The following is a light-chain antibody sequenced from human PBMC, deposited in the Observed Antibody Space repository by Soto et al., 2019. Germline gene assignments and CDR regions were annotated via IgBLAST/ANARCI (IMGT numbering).Light chain of an antibody. CDR3: QQSYGTPPFT. V-gene: IGKV1-39*01. CDR1: QSISTY. Sequence: DIQMTQSPSSLSASVGDRVTITCRASQSISTYLNWYQQKLGKAPKLLISAASGFQSDVPSRFSASGSGTDFTLTISSLQPEDFATYHCQQSYGTPPFTFGGGTKVEIK. CDR2: AAS. J-gene: IGKJ4*01.